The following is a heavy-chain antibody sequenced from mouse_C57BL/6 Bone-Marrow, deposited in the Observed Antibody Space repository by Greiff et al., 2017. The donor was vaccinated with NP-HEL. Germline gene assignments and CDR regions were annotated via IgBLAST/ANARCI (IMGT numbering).Heavy chain of an antibody. V-gene: IGHV7-1*01. CDR3: ARDGPYSYAMDY. CDR1: GFTFSDFY. J-gene: IGHJ4*01. Sequence: EVKLMESGGGLVQSGRSLRLSCATSGFTFSDFYMEWVRQAPGKGLEWIAASRNKANDYTTEYSASVKGRFIVSRDTSQSILYLQMNALRAEDTAIYYCARDGPYSYAMDYWGQGTSVTVSS. CDR2: SRNKANDYTT.